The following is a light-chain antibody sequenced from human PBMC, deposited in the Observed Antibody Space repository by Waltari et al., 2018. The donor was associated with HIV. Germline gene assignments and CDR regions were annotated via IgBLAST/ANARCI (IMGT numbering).Light chain of an antibody. V-gene: IGLV2-14*01. CDR3: SSYTSSSTVV. CDR1: RSDVGGYNY. CDR2: EVS. Sequence: QSALTQPASVSGSPGQSIPISCTGTRSDVGGYNYVSRYQQHPGKAPKLMMYEVSNRPSGVSNRFSGSKSGNTASLTISGLQAEDEADYYCSSYTSSSTVVFGGGTKLTVL. J-gene: IGLJ2*01.